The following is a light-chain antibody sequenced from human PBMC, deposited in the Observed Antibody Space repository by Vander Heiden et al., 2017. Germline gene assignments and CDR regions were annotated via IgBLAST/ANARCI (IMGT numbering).Light chain of an antibody. Sequence: SYVLTQPPSVSVAPRQTARITCGGNNIGRKSVHWHQQKPGQAPVLVVYDDSDRPSGIPERFSGSNSGNTATLTISSVEAGDEADYYCQVWDSDNDHVVFGGGTKLTVL. V-gene: IGLV3-21*02. J-gene: IGLJ2*01. CDR2: DDS. CDR3: QVWDSDNDHVV. CDR1: NIGRKS.